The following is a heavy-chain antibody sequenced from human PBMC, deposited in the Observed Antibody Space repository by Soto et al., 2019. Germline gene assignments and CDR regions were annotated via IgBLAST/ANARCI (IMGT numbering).Heavy chain of an antibody. Sequence: GASVKVSCKASGYTFTSYGISWVRQAPGQGLEWMGWISAYNGNTNYAQKLQGRVTMTTDTSTSTAYMELRSLRSDDTAVYYCASNYLYYYGSGNTNYYGMDVWGQGTTVTVS. CDR3: ASNYLYYYGSGNTNYYGMDV. CDR2: ISAYNGNT. V-gene: IGHV1-18*01. CDR1: GYTFTSYG. J-gene: IGHJ6*02. D-gene: IGHD3-10*01.